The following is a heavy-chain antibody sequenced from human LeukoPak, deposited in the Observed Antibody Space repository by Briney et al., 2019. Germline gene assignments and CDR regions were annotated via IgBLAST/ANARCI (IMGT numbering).Heavy chain of an antibody. V-gene: IGHV4-59*08. Sequence: SETLSLTCTVSGGSIRSYYWSWIRQPPGKGLEWIGYIYYSGNTNYNPSLKSRVTISVDTSKNQFSLRLSSVTAADTAVYYCARTGIAAAGTIDDWGQGTLVTVSS. CDR3: ARTGIAAAGTIDD. CDR1: GGSIRSYY. D-gene: IGHD6-13*01. J-gene: IGHJ4*02. CDR2: IYYSGNT.